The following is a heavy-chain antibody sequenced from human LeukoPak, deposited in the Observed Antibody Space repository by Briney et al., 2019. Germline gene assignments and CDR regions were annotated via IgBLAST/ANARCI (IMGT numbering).Heavy chain of an antibody. Sequence: PSETLSLTCAVYGGSFSGYYWSWIRQPPGKGLEWIGYIYYSGSTNYNPSLKSRVTISVDTSKNQFSLKLSSVTAADTAVYYCARRARNSSGWLDYWGQGTLVTVSS. CDR3: ARRARNSSGWLDY. D-gene: IGHD6-19*01. CDR1: GGSFSGYY. CDR2: IYYSGST. J-gene: IGHJ4*02. V-gene: IGHV4-59*08.